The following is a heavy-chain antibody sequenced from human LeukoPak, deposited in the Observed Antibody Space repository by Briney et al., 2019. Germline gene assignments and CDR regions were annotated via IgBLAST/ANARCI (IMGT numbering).Heavy chain of an antibody. CDR2: VHYTGRP. V-gene: IGHV4-39*07. Sequence: PSETLSLTCTVSGDSINSSLYYWGWLRQPPGKGLEWIGTVHYTGRPFYNPSLKSRVTISVDKSKNQFSLKLSSVTAADTAVYYCARAPGSGQYNWFDPWGQGTLVTVSS. CDR1: GDSINSSLYY. J-gene: IGHJ5*02. CDR3: ARAPGSGQYNWFDP. D-gene: IGHD3-10*01.